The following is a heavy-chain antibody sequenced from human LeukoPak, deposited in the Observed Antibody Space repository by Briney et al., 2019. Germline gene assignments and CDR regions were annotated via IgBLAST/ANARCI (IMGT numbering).Heavy chain of an antibody. CDR1: GFTFSSYA. Sequence: GGSLRLSCAASGFTFSSYAMSWVRQAPGKGLEWVSAISGSGGSTYYADSVKGRFTISRDNSKNTLYLQMNSLRAEDTAVYYCAKATYYYGSGSYSGNRYYFEYWGQGTLVTVSS. V-gene: IGHV3-23*01. CDR3: AKATYYYGSGSYSGNRYYFEY. D-gene: IGHD3-10*01. J-gene: IGHJ4*02. CDR2: ISGSGGST.